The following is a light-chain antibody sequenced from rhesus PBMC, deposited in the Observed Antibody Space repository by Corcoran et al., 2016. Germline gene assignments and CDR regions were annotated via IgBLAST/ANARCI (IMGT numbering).Light chain of an antibody. CDR2: GED. J-gene: IGKJ1*01. CDR1: ESIGTY. Sequence: IVMTQSPATLSLSPGETATLSCRASESIGTYLAWYQQKPGQAPNLLVQGEDLRATGIPDRFSCSGSRTEFTLTISSLEPEDVGVYHCQQYNDLMWTFGQGTKVEIK. CDR3: QQYNDLMWT. V-gene: IGKV3-40*03.